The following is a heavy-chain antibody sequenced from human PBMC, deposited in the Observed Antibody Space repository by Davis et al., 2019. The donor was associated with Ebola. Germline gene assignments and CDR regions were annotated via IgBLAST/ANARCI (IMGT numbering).Heavy chain of an antibody. V-gene: IGHV3-23*01. CDR3: AKGVRGTTTVTSIPLNYYYGMDV. CDR1: GFTFSTYA. CDR2: ISGSGGTT. J-gene: IGHJ6*02. D-gene: IGHD4-17*01. Sequence: GESLKISCAASGFTFSTYAMSWVRLAPGKGPEWVSTISGSGGTTYYADSVKGRFTISRDNSENTLYLEMNSLRAEDTAVYYCAKGVRGTTTVTSIPLNYYYGMDVWGQGTTVTVSS.